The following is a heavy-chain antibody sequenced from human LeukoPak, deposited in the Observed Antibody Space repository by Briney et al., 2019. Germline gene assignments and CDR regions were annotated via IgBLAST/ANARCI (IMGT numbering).Heavy chain of an antibody. CDR3: ARDLIGDGDY. V-gene: IGHV3-30-3*01. J-gene: IGHJ4*02. D-gene: IGHD3-10*01. CDR2: ISYDGSNK. CDR1: GFTFSSYA. Sequence: GGSLRLSCAASGFTFSSYAVHWVRQAPGKGLEWVAVISYDGSNKYYADSVKGRFTISRDNSKNTLYLQMNSLRAEDTAVYYCARDLIGDGDYWGQGTLVTVSS.